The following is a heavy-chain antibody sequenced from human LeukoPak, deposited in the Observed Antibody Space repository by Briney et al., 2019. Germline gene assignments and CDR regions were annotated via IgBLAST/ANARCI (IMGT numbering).Heavy chain of an antibody. CDR1: GFTLSSYA. V-gene: IGHV3-23*01. D-gene: IGHD3-10*01. Sequence: GGSLRLSCAASGFTLSSYAMTWVRQAPGKGLEWVSDIGDSGATTYYADSLKGRFTISRDNSKNTLYLQMSSLRAEDTAVYFCASFHYYGSGAYYLSYWGQGTLVTVSS. J-gene: IGHJ4*02. CDR3: ASFHYYGSGAYYLSY. CDR2: IGDSGATT.